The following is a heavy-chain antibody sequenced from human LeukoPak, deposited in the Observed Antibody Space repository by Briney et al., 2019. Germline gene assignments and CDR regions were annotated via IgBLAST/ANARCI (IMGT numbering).Heavy chain of an antibody. CDR2: IYYSGST. Sequence: SETLSLTCTVSGGSISSSSYYWGWIRQPPGKGLEWIGSIYYSGSTYYNPSLKSRVTISVDTSKNQFSLKLSSVTAADTTVYYCARGLYSSSWYPVALDYWGQGTLVTVSS. CDR3: ARGLYSSSWYPVALDY. V-gene: IGHV4-39*07. D-gene: IGHD6-13*01. CDR1: GGSISSSSYY. J-gene: IGHJ4*02.